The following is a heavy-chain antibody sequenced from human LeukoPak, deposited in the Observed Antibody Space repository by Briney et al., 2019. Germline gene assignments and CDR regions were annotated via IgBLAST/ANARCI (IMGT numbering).Heavy chain of an antibody. Sequence: PSETLSLTCNVSGYSISSGYYWAWIRQAPGKVLEWIGSIYHSGYTHYNPSLKGRVTISVDTSKNDFSLKLSSVAAADTAIYYCARDMNPTHYFDYWGQGTLVTVSS. CDR2: IYHSGYT. J-gene: IGHJ4*02. V-gene: IGHV4-38-2*02. CDR1: GYSISSGYY. D-gene: IGHD3-16*01. CDR3: ARDMNPTHYFDY.